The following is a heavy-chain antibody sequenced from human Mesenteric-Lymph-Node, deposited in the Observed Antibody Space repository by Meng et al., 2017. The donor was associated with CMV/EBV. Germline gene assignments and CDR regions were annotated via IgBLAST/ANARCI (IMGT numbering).Heavy chain of an antibody. CDR1: GFSFSTYT. Sequence: VASGFSFSTYTMIWVRQAPGKGLEWVASITGSSSYIYFADSLKGRFTISRDNAKNSLFLQMNSLRAEDTAVYYCARVLVVPDGYFDYWGQGTLVTVSS. CDR3: ARVLVVPDGYFDY. D-gene: IGHD2-2*01. J-gene: IGHJ4*02. V-gene: IGHV3-21*01. CDR2: ITGSSSYI.